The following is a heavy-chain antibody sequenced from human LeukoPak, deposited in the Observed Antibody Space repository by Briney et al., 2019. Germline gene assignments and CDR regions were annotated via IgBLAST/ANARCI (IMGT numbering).Heavy chain of an antibody. J-gene: IGHJ4*02. D-gene: IGHD3-16*02. CDR3: ARGAGPYYDYVWGSYRELDY. CDR2: IYYSGST. CDR1: GGSISSGGYS. V-gene: IGHV4-30-4*07. Sequence: PSQTLSLTCAVSGGSISSGGYSWSWIRQPPGKGLEWIGYIYYSGSTYYNPSLKSRVTISVDTSKNQFSLKLSSVTAADTAVYYCARGAGPYYDYVWGSYRELDYWGQGTLVTVSS.